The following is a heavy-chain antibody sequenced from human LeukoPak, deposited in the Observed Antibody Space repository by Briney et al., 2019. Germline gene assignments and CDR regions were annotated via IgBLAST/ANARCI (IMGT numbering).Heavy chain of an antibody. D-gene: IGHD1-26*01. Sequence: PSQTLSLTCTVSGGSISSYYWSWIRQPPGQGLEWIGYIYYSGSTNYNPSLKTRVTISVDTSKNQFSLKLSSVTAADTAVYYCARGYSGTIFYDWGQRTLVSVS. J-gene: IGHJ4*02. CDR2: IYYSGST. CDR1: GGSISSYY. V-gene: IGHV4-59*01. CDR3: ARGYSGTIFYD.